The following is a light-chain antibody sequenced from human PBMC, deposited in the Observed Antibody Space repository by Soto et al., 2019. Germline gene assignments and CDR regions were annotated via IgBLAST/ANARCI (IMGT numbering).Light chain of an antibody. CDR1: QSVSSY. CDR2: DAS. V-gene: IGKV3-11*02. CDR3: QQRSNWPPRIT. Sequence: EIVLTQSPATLSLSPGERATLSCRASQSVSSYLAWYQQKPGQAPRLLIYDASNRATGIPARFSGSGSGRDFTLTTSSLEPEDFAVYYCQQRSNWPPRITFGRGTRLEIK. J-gene: IGKJ5*01.